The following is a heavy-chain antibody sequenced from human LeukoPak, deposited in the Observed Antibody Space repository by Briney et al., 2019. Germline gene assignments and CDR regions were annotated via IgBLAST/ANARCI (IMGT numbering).Heavy chain of an antibody. D-gene: IGHD4-17*01. J-gene: IGHJ4*02. CDR3: AKTPNTVTMYYFDY. Sequence: GRSLRLSCAASGFTFDDYAMHWVRQAPGKGLEWVSGISWNSGSIGYADSVKGRFTISRDNAKNTLYLQMNSLRAEDTAVYYCAKTPNTVTMYYFDYWGQGTLVTVSS. V-gene: IGHV3-9*01. CDR1: GFTFDDYA. CDR2: ISWNSGSI.